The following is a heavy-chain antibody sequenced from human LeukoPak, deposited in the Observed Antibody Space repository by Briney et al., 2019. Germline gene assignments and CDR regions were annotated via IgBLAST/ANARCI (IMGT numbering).Heavy chain of an antibody. V-gene: IGHV1-69*06. CDR3: ARDEYYYGSGSYYNPVRFDY. D-gene: IGHD3-10*01. J-gene: IGHJ4*02. CDR2: NILSCGTA. Sequence: GASVRVSCKAWGGTFSSYAISGVRQARGQGREGRGGNILSCGTANYAQKFQGRLTITADTSTSTAYMELSSLRSEDTAVYYCARDEYYYGSGSYYNPVRFDYWGQGTLVTVSS. CDR1: GGTFSSYA.